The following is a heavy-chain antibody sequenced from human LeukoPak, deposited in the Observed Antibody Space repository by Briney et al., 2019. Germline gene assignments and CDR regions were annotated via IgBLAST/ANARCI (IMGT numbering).Heavy chain of an antibody. CDR2: ISYDGSNK. CDR3: ASFNYYDSSGNYFDC. CDR1: GFTFSSYA. D-gene: IGHD3-22*01. J-gene: IGHJ4*02. Sequence: GGSLRLSCAASGFTFSSYAMHWVRQAPGKGLEWVAVISYDGSNKYYADSVKGRFTISRDNDKNSLYLQMNSLRAEDTAVYYCASFNYYDSSGNYFDCWGQGTLVTVSS. V-gene: IGHV3-30-3*01.